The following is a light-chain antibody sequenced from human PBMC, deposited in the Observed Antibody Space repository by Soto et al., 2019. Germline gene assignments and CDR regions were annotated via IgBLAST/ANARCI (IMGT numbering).Light chain of an antibody. CDR3: CSYAGSSTYV. CDR2: EGS. Sequence: QSALTQPASVSGPPGQSITISCTGTSSDVGTYNLVSWYQHHPGKAPKLMIYEGSKRPSGVSNRFSGSKSGNTASLTISGLQAEDEADYYCCSYAGSSTYVFGTGTKVTVL. V-gene: IGLV2-23*01. CDR1: SSDVGTYNL. J-gene: IGLJ1*01.